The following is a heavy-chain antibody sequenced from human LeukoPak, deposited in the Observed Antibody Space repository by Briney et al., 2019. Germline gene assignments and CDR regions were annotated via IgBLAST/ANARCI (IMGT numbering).Heavy chain of an antibody. J-gene: IGHJ4*02. CDR2: IRNNGGST. D-gene: IGHD6-6*01. CDR3: ARTSIAAREADY. V-gene: IGHV3-64*01. Sequence: GGSLRLSCAASGFTFSRYSMHWVRQAPGKGLEYVSAIRNNGGSTYYAKSVKGRFTISRDNSKNTLYLQMGSLRAEDMAVYYCARTSIAAREADYWGQGTLVTVSS. CDR1: GFTFSRYS.